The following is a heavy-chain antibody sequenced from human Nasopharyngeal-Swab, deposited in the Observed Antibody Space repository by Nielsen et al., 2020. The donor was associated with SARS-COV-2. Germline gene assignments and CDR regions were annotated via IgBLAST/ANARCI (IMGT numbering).Heavy chain of an antibody. V-gene: IGHV4-39*06. Sequence: PGKGLEWIGSIYYSGSTNYNPSLKSRVTISVDTSKNQFPLKLSSVTAADTAVYYCARERGGPRDDSSGYLYYFDYWGQGTLVTVSS. CDR3: ARERGGPRDDSSGYLYYFDY. D-gene: IGHD3-22*01. J-gene: IGHJ4*02. CDR2: IYYSGST.